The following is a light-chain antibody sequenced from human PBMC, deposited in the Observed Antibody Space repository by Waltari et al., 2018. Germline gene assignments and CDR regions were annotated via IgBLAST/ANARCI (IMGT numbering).Light chain of an antibody. CDR2: GVS. J-gene: IGLJ6*01. Sequence: QSALTQPASVSGSPGQSITISCTGTSSDVGGHDFVSWYQQYPGKAPKLIIYGVSDRPSGFSNRFSGSKSGNTASLTISGLQTEDEADYYCSSYTSTSTPYNVFGSGTKVTVL. CDR3: SSYTSTSTPYNV. CDR1: SSDVGGHDF. V-gene: IGLV2-14*03.